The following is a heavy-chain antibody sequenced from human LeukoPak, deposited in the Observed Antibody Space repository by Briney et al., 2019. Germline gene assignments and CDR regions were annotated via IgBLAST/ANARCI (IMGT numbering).Heavy chain of an antibody. Sequence: GASVKVSCKASGYTFTAYYMHWVRQAPGQGLEWMGWINPNTGVTNYAQKFQGRVTMTRATSIRTAYMELSSLTSDDTAVYYCARDDSFQFDSWGQGTLVTVS. CDR3: ARDDSFQFDS. V-gene: IGHV1-2*02. D-gene: IGHD5-18*01. CDR1: GYTFTAYY. J-gene: IGHJ4*02. CDR2: INPNTGVT.